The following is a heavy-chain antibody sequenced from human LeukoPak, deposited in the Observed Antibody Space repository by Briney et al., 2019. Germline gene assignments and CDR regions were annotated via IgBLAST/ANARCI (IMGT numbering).Heavy chain of an antibody. CDR3: ARSSYSSSSSV. CDR2: INSDGSEG. J-gene: IGHJ3*01. CDR1: GFIFSNYN. V-gene: IGHV3-7*03. D-gene: IGHD6-6*01. Sequence: GGSLRLSCAASGFIFSNYNMNWVRQDPGKGLEWVASINSDGSEGYYADVVKGRFTISRDNAKNSLYLQINSLRAEDTAVYYCARSSYSSSSSVWGQGTMVTVSS.